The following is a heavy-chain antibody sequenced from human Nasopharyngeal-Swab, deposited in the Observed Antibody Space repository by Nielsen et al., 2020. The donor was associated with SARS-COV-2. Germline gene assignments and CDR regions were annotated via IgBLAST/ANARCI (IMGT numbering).Heavy chain of an antibody. D-gene: IGHD6-13*01. J-gene: IGHJ6*02. CDR2: ISGSGGST. CDR1: GFTVSSNY. Sequence: GESLKISCAASGFTVSSNYMSWVRQAPGKGLEWVSAISGSGGSTYYADSVKGRFTISRDNSKNTLYLQMNSLRAEDTAVYYCAKDQGDSSWYGGAYYYYGMDVWGQGTTVTVSS. CDR3: AKDQGDSSWYGGAYYYYGMDV. V-gene: IGHV3-23*01.